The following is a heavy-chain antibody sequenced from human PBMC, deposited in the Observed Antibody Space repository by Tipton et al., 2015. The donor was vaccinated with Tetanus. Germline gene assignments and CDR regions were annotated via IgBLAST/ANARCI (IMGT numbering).Heavy chain of an antibody. Sequence: NLSLTCTVSGGSIGTYHWKWIRQSPGEGLEWIGYIDYFGSTKYNPPLKSRVAMSVDTSKNQLPLRLNSVTSADTAVYYCARTSGYMYADCWGQGPLVTVSS. V-gene: IGHV4-59*01. J-gene: IGHJ4*02. D-gene: IGHD3-3*01. CDR1: GGSIGTYH. CDR2: IDYFGST. CDR3: ARTSGYMYADC.